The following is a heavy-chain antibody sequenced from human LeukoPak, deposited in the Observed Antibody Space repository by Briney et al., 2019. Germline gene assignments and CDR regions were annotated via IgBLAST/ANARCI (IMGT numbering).Heavy chain of an antibody. Sequence: GESLKISCKGSGYSFTSYWIGWVRQMPGKGLEWMGIIYPGDSDTRYSPSFQGQVTISADKSISTAYLQWSSLKASDTAMYYCASSTTVTTHYFDFWGQGTQVTVSS. V-gene: IGHV5-51*01. CDR2: IYPGDSDT. J-gene: IGHJ4*02. CDR1: GYSFTSYW. CDR3: ASSTTVTTHYFDF. D-gene: IGHD4-17*01.